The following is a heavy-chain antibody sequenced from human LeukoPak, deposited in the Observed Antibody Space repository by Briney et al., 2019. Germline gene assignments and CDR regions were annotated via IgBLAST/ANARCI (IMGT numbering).Heavy chain of an antibody. CDR1: GVSISGYT. D-gene: IGHD2-15*01. J-gene: IGHJ4*02. V-gene: IGHV4-4*07. CDR2: ISNSGST. Sequence: SETLCLSCAVSGVSISGYTRCWIRQPPGKGLEWISRISNSGSTNYNPSLKSRLTMSVDTSKNQFSLQLSSVTAADTAVYYCARDPSYCSGGSCYSPGFDYWGQGTLVTVSS. CDR3: ARDPSYCSGGSCYSPGFDY.